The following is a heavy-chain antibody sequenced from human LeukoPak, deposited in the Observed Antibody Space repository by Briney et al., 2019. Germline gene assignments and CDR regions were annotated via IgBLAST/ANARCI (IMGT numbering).Heavy chain of an antibody. V-gene: IGHV4-39*07. D-gene: IGHD2-2*01. CDR2: IYYSGST. CDR3: ARLRVVPAAGYYYYMDV. CDR1: GGSISSSSYY. J-gene: IGHJ6*03. Sequence: SETLSLTCTVSGGSISSSSYYWGWIRQPPGKGLEWIGSIYYSGSTYYNPSLKSRVTMSVDTSKNQFSLKLSSVTAADTAVYYCARLRVVPAAGYYYYMDVWGKGTTVTVSS.